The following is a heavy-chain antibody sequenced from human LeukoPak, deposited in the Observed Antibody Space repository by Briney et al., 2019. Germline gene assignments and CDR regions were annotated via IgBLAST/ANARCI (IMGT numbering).Heavy chain of an antibody. J-gene: IGHJ3*02. Sequence: SETLSLTCTVSGGFTTSGSYYWSWFRQPAGKGLEWIGHIHASGRTNYNPSLKSRVTISVDTSNNQFSLKLSSVTAADTAVYYCARDFGILVRAFDIWGQGTMVTVSS. CDR2: IHASGRT. V-gene: IGHV4-61*09. CDR3: ARDFGILVRAFDI. CDR1: GGFTTSGSYY. D-gene: IGHD2-21*01.